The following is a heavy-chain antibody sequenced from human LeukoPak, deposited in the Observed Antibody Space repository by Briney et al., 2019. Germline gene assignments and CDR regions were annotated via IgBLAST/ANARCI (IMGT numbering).Heavy chain of an antibody. D-gene: IGHD6-6*01. CDR3: ARDREYSYSLLDF. CDR1: GDSVSSNTAA. Sequence: SQTLSLTCAISGDSVSSNTAAWNWLRQSPSRGLEWLGRTYYRSKWYNNYAASVKSRITINPDTSKNQFSLQLNSVTPEDTAVYYCARDREYSYSLLDFWAQEPLVTVPS. V-gene: IGHV6-1*01. J-gene: IGHJ4*02. CDR2: TYYRSKWYN.